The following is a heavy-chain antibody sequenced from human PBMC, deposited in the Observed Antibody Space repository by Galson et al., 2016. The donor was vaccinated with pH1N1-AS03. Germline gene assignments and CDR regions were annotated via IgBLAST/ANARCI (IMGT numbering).Heavy chain of an antibody. Sequence: TLSLTCSVSGDSISSNNYFWSWIRQPAGKGLEWIGRLSSLGTANYNPSLESRVSISVDASKNQFSLKLNSMTAADTAVYYCGRDELWGSHDYLFHYWGQGALVTVSS. V-gene: IGHV4-61*02. CDR3: GRDELWGSHDYLFHY. CDR2: LSSLGTA. CDR1: GDSISSNNYF. D-gene: IGHD3-16*01. J-gene: IGHJ4*02.